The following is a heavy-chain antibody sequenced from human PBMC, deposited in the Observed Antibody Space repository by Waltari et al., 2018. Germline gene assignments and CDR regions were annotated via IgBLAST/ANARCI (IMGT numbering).Heavy chain of an antibody. D-gene: IGHD2-15*01. CDR3: ARDRALATPKDAFDI. V-gene: IGHV3-48*04. CDR2: ISSSSSTI. CDR1: GFTFSSYS. J-gene: IGHJ3*02. Sequence: EVQLVESGGGLVQPGGSLRLSCAASGFTFSSYSMNWVRQAPGKGLEWVSYISSSSSTIYYADSVKGRFTISRDNAKNSLYLQMNSLGAEDTAVYYCARDRALATPKDAFDIWGQGTMVTVSS.